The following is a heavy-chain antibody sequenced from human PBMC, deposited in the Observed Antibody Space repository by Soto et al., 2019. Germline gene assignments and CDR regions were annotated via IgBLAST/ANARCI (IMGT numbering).Heavy chain of an antibody. Sequence: QVQLHQSGPGLVKPSRTLSLTCVISGDSVSSDSAAWNWIRQSPSRGLEWLGRIQFKSKWYDDYRLSMRGRISINPDTSKNQFSLELKSVTPEDTAIYYCARGRYSSGFYNYFGMDVWGQGTTVTVSS. CDR3: ARGRYSSGFYNYFGMDV. CDR1: GDSVSSDSAA. D-gene: IGHD5-12*01. J-gene: IGHJ6*02. V-gene: IGHV6-1*01. CDR2: IQFKSKWYD.